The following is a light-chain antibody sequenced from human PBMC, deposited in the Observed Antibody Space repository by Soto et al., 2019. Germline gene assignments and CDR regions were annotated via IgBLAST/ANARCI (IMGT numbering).Light chain of an antibody. Sequence: DIQMTQFPSTLSASVGDRVTITCRASESISSWLAWYQQKPGKAPKILIYKASTLQSGVPSRFTGSGSGTEFSLTISSLQPDDFATYYCQRYGVFPLTFGGGTKVEIK. J-gene: IGKJ4*01. V-gene: IGKV1-5*03. CDR3: QRYGVFPLT. CDR1: ESISSW. CDR2: KAS.